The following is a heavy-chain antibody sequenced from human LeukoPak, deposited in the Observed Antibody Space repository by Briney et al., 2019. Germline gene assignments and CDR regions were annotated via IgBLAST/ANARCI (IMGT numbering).Heavy chain of an antibody. V-gene: IGHV4-34*01. Sequence: SETLSLTCTVSGGSISSYYWSWIRQPPGKGLEWIGEINHSGSTNYNPSLKSRVTISVDTSKNQFSLKLSSVTAADTAVYYCAREGGYYLSDAFDIWGQGTMVTVSS. D-gene: IGHD3-22*01. CDR1: GGSISSYY. J-gene: IGHJ3*02. CDR3: AREGGYYLSDAFDI. CDR2: INHSGST.